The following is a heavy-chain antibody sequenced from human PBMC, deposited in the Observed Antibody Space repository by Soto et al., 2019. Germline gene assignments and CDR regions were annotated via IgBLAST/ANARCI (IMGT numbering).Heavy chain of an antibody. CDR2: IYYSGST. CDR3: ARDSYDNYYGWGMDV. D-gene: IGHD3-10*01. V-gene: IGHV4-31*03. Sequence: SETLSLTCTVSGGSISSGGYYWSWIRQHPGKGLEWIGYIYYSGSTYYNPSLKSRVTISVDTSKNQFSLKLSSVTAADTAVYYCARDSYDNYYGWGMDVWGQGTTVTVSS. CDR1: GGSISSGGYY. J-gene: IGHJ6*02.